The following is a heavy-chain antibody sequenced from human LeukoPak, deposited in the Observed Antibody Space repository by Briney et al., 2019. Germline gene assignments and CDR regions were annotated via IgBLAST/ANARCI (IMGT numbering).Heavy chain of an antibody. CDR1: GFTFSSYG. V-gene: IGHV3-23*01. D-gene: IGHD3-22*01. CDR3: AKDLSFDYYDSSGYYSSDAFDI. Sequence: PGGTLRLSCAASGFTFSSYGMSWVRQAPGKGLEWVSAISGSGGSTYYADSVKGRFTISRDNSKNTLYLQMNSLRAEDTAVYYCAKDLSFDYYDSSGYYSSDAFDIWGQGTMVTVSS. J-gene: IGHJ3*02. CDR2: ISGSGGST.